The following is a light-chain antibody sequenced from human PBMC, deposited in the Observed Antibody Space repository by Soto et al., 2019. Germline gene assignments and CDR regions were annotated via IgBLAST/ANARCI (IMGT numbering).Light chain of an antibody. CDR1: QSLTSSY. Sequence: MVLTQSPGTLSLSPGERATLSCRASQSLTSSYLAWYQQKPGQAPRLLIYGASSRATGVPGRFSGSGAGTAVTLIISRLEPEDFAVYYCQQYGSSLYTFGQGTKLEIK. CDR2: GAS. CDR3: QQYGSSLYT. J-gene: IGKJ2*01. V-gene: IGKV3-20*01.